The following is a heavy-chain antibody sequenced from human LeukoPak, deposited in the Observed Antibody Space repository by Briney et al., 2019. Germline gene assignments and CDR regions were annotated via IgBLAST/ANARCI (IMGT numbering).Heavy chain of an antibody. CDR3: ARGRFTYSYDTTGYFLDY. CDR1: GGSISSGDYY. J-gene: IGHJ4*02. V-gene: IGHV4-30-4*08. D-gene: IGHD3-22*01. CDR2: IYYSGST. Sequence: SQTLSLTCTVSGGSISSGDYYWSWIRQPPGKGLEWIGYIYYSGSTYYNPSLKSRVTISVDTSKNQFSLKLSSVTAADTAVFYCARGRFTYSYDTTGYFLDYWGQGALVTVSS.